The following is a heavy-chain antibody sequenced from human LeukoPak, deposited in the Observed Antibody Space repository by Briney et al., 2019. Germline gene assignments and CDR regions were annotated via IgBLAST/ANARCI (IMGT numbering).Heavy chain of an antibody. V-gene: IGHV3-66*04. CDR1: GFTFSSYA. Sequence: GGSLRLSCAASGFTFSSYAMSWVRQAPGKGLEWVSVIYSGGSTYYADSVKGRFTISGDNSKNTLYLQMNSLRAEDTAVYYCARRNGDYYDSAGYFDYWGQGTLVTVSS. J-gene: IGHJ4*02. D-gene: IGHD3-22*01. CDR2: IYSGGST. CDR3: ARRNGDYYDSAGYFDY.